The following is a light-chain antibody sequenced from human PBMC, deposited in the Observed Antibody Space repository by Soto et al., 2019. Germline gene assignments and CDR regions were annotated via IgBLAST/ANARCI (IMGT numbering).Light chain of an antibody. V-gene: IGLV2-14*01. Sequence: QSVLTQPASVSGSPGQSITISCTGTSSDFGGYKYVAWYQQHPGKVPKVMIYEVNKRPSGVSNRFSGSKSGNTASLTISGLQADDEADYYCTLYTSSSTVFGGGTKVTVL. J-gene: IGLJ2*01. CDR1: SSDFGGYKY. CDR3: TLYTSSSTV. CDR2: EVN.